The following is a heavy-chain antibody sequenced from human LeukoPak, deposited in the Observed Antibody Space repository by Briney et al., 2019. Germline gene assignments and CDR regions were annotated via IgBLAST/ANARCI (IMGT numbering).Heavy chain of an antibody. CDR1: GGSISSYY. V-gene: IGHV4-4*07. J-gene: IGHJ3*02. CDR2: IYTSGST. Sequence: SETLSLTCTVSGGSISSYYWSWIRQPAGKGLEWIGRIYTSGSTNYNPSLKSRVTMSVDTSKNQFSLKLSSVTAADTAVYYCARERRSGSLDAFDIWGQGTMVTVSS. CDR3: ARERRSGSLDAFDI. D-gene: IGHD1-26*01.